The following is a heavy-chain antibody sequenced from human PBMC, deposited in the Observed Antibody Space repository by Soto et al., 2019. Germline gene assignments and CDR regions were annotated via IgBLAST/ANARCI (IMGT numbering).Heavy chain of an antibody. V-gene: IGHV1-69*13. CDR1: GGTFSSYA. Sequence: ASVKVSCKASGGTFSSYAISWVRQAPGQGLEWMGGIIPIFGTANYAQKFQGRVTITADESTSTAYMELSSLRSEDTAVYYCARVSVGYCSSTSCYIMDVWGQGTTVTVSS. J-gene: IGHJ6*02. CDR2: IIPIFGTA. CDR3: ARVSVGYCSSTSCYIMDV. D-gene: IGHD2-2*02.